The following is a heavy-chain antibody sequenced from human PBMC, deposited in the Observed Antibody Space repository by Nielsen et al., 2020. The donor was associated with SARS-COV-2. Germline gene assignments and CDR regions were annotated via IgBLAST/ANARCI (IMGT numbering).Heavy chain of an antibody. CDR1: GFTFSSYG. D-gene: IGHD3-10*01. J-gene: IGHJ4*02. Sequence: GESLKISCAASGFTFSSYGMHWVRQAPGKGLEWVAVIWYDGSNKYYADSVKGRFTISRDNSKNTLYLQMNSLRDEDTALYYCAKDIMADGSGSYTFDYWGQGTLVTVSS. CDR3: AKDIMADGSGSYTFDY. CDR2: IWYDGSNK. V-gene: IGHV3-33*06.